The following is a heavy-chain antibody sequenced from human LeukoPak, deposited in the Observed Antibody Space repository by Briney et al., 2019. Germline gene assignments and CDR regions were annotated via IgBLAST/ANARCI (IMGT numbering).Heavy chain of an antibody. D-gene: IGHD6-19*01. J-gene: IGHJ4*02. CDR1: GFTFDDFA. CDR3: ARDPPFGSGWPQNYFDH. Sequence: GGSLTLSCAPSGFTFDDFAMHWVRQAPAKGLELVALISYDGGNIYYADSVQSRFTISRDNSKNMLFLQMNSLRPDDTAVYYCARDPPFGSGWPQNYFDHWGQGTLVTVSS. V-gene: IGHV3-30*04. CDR2: ISYDGGNI.